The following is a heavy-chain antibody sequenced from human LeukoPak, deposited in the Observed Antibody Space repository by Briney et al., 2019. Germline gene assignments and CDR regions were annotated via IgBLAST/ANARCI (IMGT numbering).Heavy chain of an antibody. CDR2: IYTSGST. CDR3: AMGNYWYFDL. D-gene: IGHD7-27*01. CDR1: GDSISSGSDY. J-gene: IGHJ2*01. Sequence: SETLSLTCTVSGDSISSGSDYWSWIRQPAGKGLEWIGRIYTSGSTSYNPSLNSRVTISVDTSKNQLSLNLSSVTAADTAVYYCAMGNYWYFDLWGRGTLVTVSS. V-gene: IGHV4-61*02.